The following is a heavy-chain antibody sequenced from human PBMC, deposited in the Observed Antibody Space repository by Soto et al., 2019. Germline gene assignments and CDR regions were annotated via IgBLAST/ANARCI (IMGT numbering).Heavy chain of an antibody. CDR2: INPPSGST. CDR1: GYTFTHYY. Sequence: QVQLVQSGAEVKKPGASVKVSCRTSGYTFTHYYIHWVRQAPGQVLEWQAIINPPSGSTNYAHDFQGRVTLTMDTSTTTVYMELSGLRAEDTAIFYCARYLAAGGHWGQGTMVSVSP. D-gene: IGHD6-13*01. V-gene: IGHV1-46*01. J-gene: IGHJ4*02. CDR3: ARYLAAGGH.